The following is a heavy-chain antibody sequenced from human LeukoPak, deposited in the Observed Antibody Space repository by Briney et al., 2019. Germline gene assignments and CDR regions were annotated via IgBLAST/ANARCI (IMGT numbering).Heavy chain of an antibody. CDR2: LNTNTGNP. V-gene: IGHV7-4-1*02. J-gene: IGHJ3*02. Sequence: ASVKVSCKASGYTFTSYAMNWVRQAPGQGLEWMGWLNTNTGNPTYAQGFTGRFVFSLDTSVSTAYLQISSLKAEDTAVYYCAILLAYYYDSRGYPITDDAFDIWGQGTMVTVSS. CDR3: AILLAYYYDSRGYPITDDAFDI. D-gene: IGHD3-22*01. CDR1: GYTFTSYA.